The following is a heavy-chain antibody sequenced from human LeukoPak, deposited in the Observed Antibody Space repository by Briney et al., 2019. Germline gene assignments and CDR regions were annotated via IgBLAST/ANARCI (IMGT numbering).Heavy chain of an antibody. CDR2: INPNSGGT. Sequence: GASVKVSCKVSGYTLTELSMHWVRQAPGQGLEWMGWINPNSGGTNYAQKFQGRVTMTRDTSISTAYMELSRLRSDDTAVYYCASGTATVSIMDVWGKGTTVTVSS. J-gene: IGHJ6*04. V-gene: IGHV1-2*02. CDR3: ASGTATVSIMDV. D-gene: IGHD4-17*01. CDR1: GYTLTELS.